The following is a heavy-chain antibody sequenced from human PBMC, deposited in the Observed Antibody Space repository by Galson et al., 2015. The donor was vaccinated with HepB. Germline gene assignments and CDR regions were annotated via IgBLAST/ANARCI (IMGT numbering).Heavy chain of an antibody. CDR1: GFTFSSYG. Sequence: SLRLSCAASGFTFSSYGMHWVRQAPGKGLEWVAVISYDGSNKYYADSVKGRFTISRDNSKNTLYLQMNSLRAEDTAVYYCAKDRASIAVAGTDFDYWGQGTLVTVSS. J-gene: IGHJ4*02. D-gene: IGHD6-19*01. CDR2: ISYDGSNK. V-gene: IGHV3-30*18. CDR3: AKDRASIAVAGTDFDY.